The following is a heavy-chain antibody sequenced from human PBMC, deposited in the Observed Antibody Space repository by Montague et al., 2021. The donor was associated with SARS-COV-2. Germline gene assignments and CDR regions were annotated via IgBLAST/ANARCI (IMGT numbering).Heavy chain of an antibody. Sequence: SLRLSCAASRFTFSDFCMHWVRQAPGKGLEWVADIKHDGSEKSYVDSVKGRFTISRDNAKNSLYLQMNSLRAEDTAVYYCARGSTGWYAIFGYYGMDVWGQGTTVTVSS. J-gene: IGHJ6*02. CDR3: ARGSTGWYAIFGYYGMDV. CDR2: IKHDGSEK. D-gene: IGHD6-19*01. CDR1: RFTFSDFC. V-gene: IGHV3-7*01.